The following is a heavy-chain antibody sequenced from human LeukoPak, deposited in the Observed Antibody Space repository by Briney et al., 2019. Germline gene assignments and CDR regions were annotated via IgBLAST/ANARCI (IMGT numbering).Heavy chain of an antibody. CDR3: AKPDCTSTSCYTLDY. J-gene: IGHJ4*02. D-gene: IGHD2-2*02. CDR2: IISGSGGST. CDR1: GFTFSSYA. V-gene: IGHV3-23*01. Sequence: PGGSLRLSCAASGFTFSSYAMTWVRQAPGKGLEWVSGIISGSGGSTFYADSVKGRFTISRDNSKNTLYLQMNSLRAEDTAVYYCAKPDCTSTSCYTLDYWGQGTLVTVSS.